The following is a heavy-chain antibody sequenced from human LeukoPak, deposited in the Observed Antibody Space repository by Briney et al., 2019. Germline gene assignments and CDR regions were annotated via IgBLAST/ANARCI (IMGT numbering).Heavy chain of an antibody. V-gene: IGHV4-59*01. CDR1: GASISSYY. J-gene: IGHJ3*02. D-gene: IGHD3-3*01. Sequence: SETLSLTCTVSGASISSYYWGWVRQPPGKGLGWILYIYYSGSTNYNPSLKSRVTISVDTSKNQFSLKLSSVTAADTAVYYCARVTLRFLEWSAGAFDIWGQGTMVTVSS. CDR2: IYYSGST. CDR3: ARVTLRFLEWSAGAFDI.